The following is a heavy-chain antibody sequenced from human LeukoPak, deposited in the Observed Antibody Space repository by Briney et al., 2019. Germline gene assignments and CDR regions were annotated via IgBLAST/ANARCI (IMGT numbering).Heavy chain of an antibody. V-gene: IGHV3-33*08. D-gene: IGHD1-1*01. Sequence: GSSLRLSCAASGFTFSSYGMHWVRQAPGKGLEWVAFIYYDGSNIYYADYVKGRFTISRDISKNTLYLQMDSLRAEDTAIYYCARDWKTISFDYWGQGTLVTVSS. J-gene: IGHJ4*02. CDR2: IYYDGSNI. CDR3: ARDWKTISFDY. CDR1: GFTFSSYG.